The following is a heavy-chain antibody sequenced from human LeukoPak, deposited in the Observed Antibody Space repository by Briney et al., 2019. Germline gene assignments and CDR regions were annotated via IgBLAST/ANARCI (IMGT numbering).Heavy chain of an antibody. D-gene: IGHD3-10*01. CDR3: AKDRNYYGSGRSSFDY. V-gene: IGHV3-30*18. J-gene: IGHJ4*02. CDR1: GFTFSSYG. CDR2: ISYDGSNK. Sequence: GGSLRLSCAASGFTFSSYGMHWVRQAPGKGLEWVAVISYDGSNKYYADSVKGRFTISRDNSKNTLYLQMNSLRAEDTAVYYCAKDRNYYGSGRSSFDYWGQGTLVTVSS.